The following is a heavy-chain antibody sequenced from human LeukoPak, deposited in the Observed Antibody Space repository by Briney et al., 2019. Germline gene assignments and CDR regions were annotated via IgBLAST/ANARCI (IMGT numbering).Heavy chain of an antibody. V-gene: IGHV4-59*11. J-gene: IGHJ3*02. Sequence: SETLSLTCTVSGDSMNSHYWSWIRQPPRKGLDWIGYISYIGSTNYNPSLKSRVTISVDTSKNQFSLRLSSVTAADTAVYYCARDPTTVTKGLDIWGQGTMVTVSS. CDR3: ARDPTTVTKGLDI. CDR1: GDSMNSHY. CDR2: ISYIGST. D-gene: IGHD4-17*01.